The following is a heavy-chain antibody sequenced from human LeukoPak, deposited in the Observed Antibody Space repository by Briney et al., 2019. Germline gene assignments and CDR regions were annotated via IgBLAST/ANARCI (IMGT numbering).Heavy chain of an antibody. V-gene: IGHV3-23*01. J-gene: IGHJ4*02. CDR1: GFTFSSYA. Sequence: GGSLRLSCAASGFTFSSYAMSWVRQAPGKGLEWVSAISGSGGSTYYADSVKGRFTISRDNSKNTLYLQMNSLRAEDTAVYYCAKDLHDSSGYYSGPKSYYFDYWGQGTLVTVSS. CDR3: AKDLHDSSGYYSGPKSYYFDY. D-gene: IGHD3-22*01. CDR2: ISGSGGST.